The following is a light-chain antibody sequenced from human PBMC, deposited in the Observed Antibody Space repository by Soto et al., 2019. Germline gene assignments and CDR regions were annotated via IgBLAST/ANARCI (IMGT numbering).Light chain of an antibody. J-gene: IGLJ2*01. Sequence: QSALTQPASVSGSPGQSITISCTGSSSDVGGYNSVSWYQQHPGKAPKLMIYDDSNRPSGVSNRFSGAKSGNTASLTISGLQAEYEADYYCSSYTSITTLVVFGGGTKVTVL. CDR1: SSDVGGYNS. CDR3: SSYTSITTLVV. CDR2: DDS. V-gene: IGLV2-14*03.